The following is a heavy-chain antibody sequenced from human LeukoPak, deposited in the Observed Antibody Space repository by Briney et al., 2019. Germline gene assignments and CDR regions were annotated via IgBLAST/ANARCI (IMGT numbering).Heavy chain of an antibody. D-gene: IGHD1-26*01. Sequence: GGSLRVSCEASGFPFSDYGIHWVRQAPGKGLEWVAVISYDGSTKDYVDSVKGRFTVSRDNSKNTLYLQMNSLRAEDTAVYYCARDPARFSGPTWGQGTMVTVSS. CDR1: GFPFSDYG. J-gene: IGHJ3*01. V-gene: IGHV3-30-3*01. CDR2: ISYDGSTK. CDR3: ARDPARFSGPT.